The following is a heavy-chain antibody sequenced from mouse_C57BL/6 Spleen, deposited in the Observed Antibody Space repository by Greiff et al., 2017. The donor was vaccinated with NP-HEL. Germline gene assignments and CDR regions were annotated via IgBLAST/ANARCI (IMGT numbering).Heavy chain of an antibody. CDR3: ARRDSHYDYDFYAMDY. V-gene: IGHV1-31*01. Sequence: DVKLVESRPELVKPGASVKISCKASGYSFTGYYMHWVKQSHGNILDWIGYIYPYNGVSSYNQKFKGKATLTVDKSSSTAYMELRSLTSEDSAVYCCARRDSHYDYDFYAMDYWGQGTSVTVSS. CDR1: GYSFTGYY. D-gene: IGHD2-4*01. CDR2: IYPYNGVS. J-gene: IGHJ4*01.